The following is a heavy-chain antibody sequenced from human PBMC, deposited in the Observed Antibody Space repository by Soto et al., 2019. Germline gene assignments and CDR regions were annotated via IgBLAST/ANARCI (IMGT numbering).Heavy chain of an antibody. Sequence: EVQLLESGGGLVQPGGSLRLSCAASGFSFSSYAMSWVRQAPGKGLEWVSTISGSGGSTYHADSVKGRFTISRDNSKNALFLQTNSLRADDTAVCYCAKPGSGSYSWFDYWGQGPLVTVSS. J-gene: IGHJ4*02. D-gene: IGHD3-10*01. CDR2: ISGSGGST. V-gene: IGHV3-23*01. CDR3: AKPGSGSYSWFDY. CDR1: GFSFSSYA.